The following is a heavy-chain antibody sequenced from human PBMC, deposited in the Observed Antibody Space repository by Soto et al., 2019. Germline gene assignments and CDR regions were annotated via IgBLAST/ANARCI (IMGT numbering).Heavy chain of an antibody. CDR3: ARALSSAAGLYFDF. V-gene: IGHV4-4*07. CDR2: IHTTDGT. Sequence: SETLSLTCTVSGGSISSYYWSWIRQPAGKGMEWIGRIHTTDGTNYNPSLKSRVTMSIDTSNNQFSLKLSSLTAADTAVYYCARALSSAAGLYFDFWGQGTLVTVSS. J-gene: IGHJ4*02. CDR1: GGSISSYY. D-gene: IGHD6-13*01.